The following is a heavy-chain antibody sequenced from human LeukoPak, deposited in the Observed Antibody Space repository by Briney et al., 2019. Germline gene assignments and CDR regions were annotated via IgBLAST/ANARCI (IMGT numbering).Heavy chain of an antibody. Sequence: PGGSLRLSCAASGFTFSSYAMSWVRQAPGKGLEWVSAISGSGGSTYYADSVKGRFTISRDNSKNTLYLQMNSLRAEDTAVYYCAKDALPSYYDFWSGYYTKRQPYNWFDPWGQGTLVTVSS. CDR3: AKDALPSYYDFWSGYYTKRQPYNWFDP. CDR1: GFTFSSYA. CDR2: ISGSGGST. J-gene: IGHJ5*02. D-gene: IGHD3-3*01. V-gene: IGHV3-23*01.